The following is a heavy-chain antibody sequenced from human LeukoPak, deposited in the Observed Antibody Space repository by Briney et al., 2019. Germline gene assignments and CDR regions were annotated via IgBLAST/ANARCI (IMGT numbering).Heavy chain of an antibody. CDR1: GFTFSDYA. CDR2: ISSNGGGT. CDR3: VRRCSGWCLDY. D-gene: IGHD6-19*01. V-gene: IGHV3-64D*06. J-gene: IGHJ4*02. Sequence: PGGSLRLSCSVSGFTFSDYAFNWVRQAPGKGLKYVSAISSNGGGTYYADSVKGRFTISRDNSKNTLYLQMSSLGSEDTAVYYCVRRCSGWCLDYWGQGTLVVVS.